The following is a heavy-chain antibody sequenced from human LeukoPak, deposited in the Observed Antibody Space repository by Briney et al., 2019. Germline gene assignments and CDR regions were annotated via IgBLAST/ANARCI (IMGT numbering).Heavy chain of an antibody. CDR1: GYSISSGYY. CDR3: ARYSYGLGFDY. D-gene: IGHD5-18*01. CDR2: IYHSGST. Sequence: PSETLSLTCTVSGYSISSGYYWGWIRQPPGKGLEWIGSIYHSGSTYYNPSLQSRVTISVDTSKNQFSLKLSSVTAADTAVYYCARYSYGLGFDYWGQGTLVTVSS. V-gene: IGHV4-38-2*02. J-gene: IGHJ4*02.